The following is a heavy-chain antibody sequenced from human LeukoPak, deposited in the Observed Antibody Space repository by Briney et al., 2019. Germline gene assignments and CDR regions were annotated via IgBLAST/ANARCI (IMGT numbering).Heavy chain of an antibody. CDR1: GGSISSYY. CDR3: ARHPDYDRRARAFDI. Sequence: SETLSLTCTVSGGSISSYYWGWIRQPPGKGLEWIGWVYHSGITNYNPSLKSRVTISADTSKNQFSLELSSVTAADTAVYYCARHPDYDRRARAFDIWGQGTMVTVSS. CDR2: VYHSGIT. D-gene: IGHD3-22*01. J-gene: IGHJ3*02. V-gene: IGHV4-59*08.